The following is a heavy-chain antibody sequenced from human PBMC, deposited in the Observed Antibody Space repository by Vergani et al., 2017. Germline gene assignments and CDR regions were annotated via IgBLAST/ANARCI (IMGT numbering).Heavy chain of an antibody. Sequence: VQLMESGGGLVKPGGSLRLSCAASGRPLTIRMSWVRQAPGKGLEWVGRINSKSDGGTTQYSALVNGRFAISRAESESRVFLQMNSLKTEDTGIYYCVTDNFNGMYFLAFDIWGHGTSVTVS. V-gene: IGHV3-15*01. CDR2: INSKSDGGTT. D-gene: IGHD2-8*01. CDR1: GRPLTIR. J-gene: IGHJ3*02. CDR3: VTDNFNGMYFLAFDI.